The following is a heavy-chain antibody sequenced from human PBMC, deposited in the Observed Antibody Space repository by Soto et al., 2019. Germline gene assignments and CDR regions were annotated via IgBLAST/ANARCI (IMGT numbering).Heavy chain of an antibody. Sequence: GASVKVSCKASGYTFTSYGISWVRQAPGQGLEWMGWISAYNGNTNYAQKPQGRVTMTTDTSTSTAYMELRSLRSDDTAVYYCARVKDYYDSSGEQDYWGQGTLVTVSS. J-gene: IGHJ4*02. CDR2: ISAYNGNT. D-gene: IGHD3-22*01. CDR1: GYTFTSYG. V-gene: IGHV1-18*01. CDR3: ARVKDYYDSSGEQDY.